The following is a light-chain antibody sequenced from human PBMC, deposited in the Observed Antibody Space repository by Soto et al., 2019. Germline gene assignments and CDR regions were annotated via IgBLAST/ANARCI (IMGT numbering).Light chain of an antibody. CDR1: HDVSTL. V-gene: IGKV1-39*01. Sequence: IQMTQSPSSLSASIGDRVTITCRASHDVSTLLNWYQQKPGKAPKLLIYAASSLQTWVPSTFSGSGSGTDFTLTISSLQREDIATYFCQQSFNSPTFGQGTKLEIK. CDR3: QQSFNSPT. CDR2: AAS. J-gene: IGKJ2*01.